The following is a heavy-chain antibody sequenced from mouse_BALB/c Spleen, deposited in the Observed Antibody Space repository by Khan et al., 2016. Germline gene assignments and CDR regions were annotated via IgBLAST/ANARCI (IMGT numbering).Heavy chain of an antibody. CDR1: GFNIKDTY. CDR3: ARSPYDDDVGFAY. V-gene: IGHV14-3*02. D-gene: IGHD2-4*01. CDR2: IDPANGNT. J-gene: IGHJ3*01. Sequence: VQLKQSGAELVKPGASVKLSCTASGFNIKDTYMHWVKQRPEQGLEWIGRIDPANGNTKYDPKFQGKATITEDTSSNTAYLQLSSLTPEATAVYYCARSPYDDDVGFAYWGQGTLVTVSA.